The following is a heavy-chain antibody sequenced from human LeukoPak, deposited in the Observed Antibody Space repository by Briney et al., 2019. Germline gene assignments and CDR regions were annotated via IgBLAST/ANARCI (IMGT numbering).Heavy chain of an antibody. D-gene: IGHD3-22*01. J-gene: IGHJ4*02. CDR2: ISGSGGST. V-gene: IGHV3-23*01. Sequence: PGGSLRLSCAASGFSFSSYEINWVRQAPGKGLEWVSAISGSGGSTYYADSVKGRFTISRDNSKNTLYLQMNSLRAEDTAVYYCAKSSHYYDSSGYADYWGQGTLVTVSS. CDR1: GFSFSSYE. CDR3: AKSSHYYDSSGYADY.